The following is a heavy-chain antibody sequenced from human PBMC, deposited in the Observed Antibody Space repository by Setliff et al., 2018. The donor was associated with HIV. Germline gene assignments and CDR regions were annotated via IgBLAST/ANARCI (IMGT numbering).Heavy chain of an antibody. Sequence: SETLSLTCAVYGGSFSGYYWSWIRQPPGKGPEWIGEINHSGSTNYNMSLWSRVTISLDASRNQFSPELISVTAADTAVYYCAGGPGTTSIDYWAQGTLVTVSS. CDR2: INHSGST. CDR3: AGGPGTTSIDY. V-gene: IGHV4-34*01. D-gene: IGHD1-26*01. J-gene: IGHJ4*02. CDR1: GGSFSGYY.